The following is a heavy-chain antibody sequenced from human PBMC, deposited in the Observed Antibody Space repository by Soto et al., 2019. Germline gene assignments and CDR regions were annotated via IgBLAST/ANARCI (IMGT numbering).Heavy chain of an antibody. CDR2: IYYNGET. J-gene: IGHJ3*02. V-gene: IGHV4-30-4*01. CDR3: ARSHYVLCAFDM. D-gene: IGHD3-10*02. Sequence: QVQLQESGPGLVKPSQTLSLTCTVSGGSISSGEFYWAWIRQPPGKGLEWLVYIYYNGETYYNPSLKSRITISLDTSKSQFSLKVISVIAADTAVYYCARSHYVLCAFDMWGQGTVVTVSS. CDR1: GGSISSGEFY.